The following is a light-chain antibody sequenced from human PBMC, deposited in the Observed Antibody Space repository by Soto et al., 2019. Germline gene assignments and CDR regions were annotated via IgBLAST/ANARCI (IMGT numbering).Light chain of an antibody. Sequence: QSVLTQPASVSGSPGQSITISCTGTSSDVGNYNLVSWYQQHPGKAPKLMIYEGSKRPSGVSNRFSGSKSGNTASLTISILQAEDEADYYCCSYAGSSTYVFGTGTKATVL. V-gene: IGLV2-23*01. CDR2: EGS. CDR3: CSYAGSSTYV. J-gene: IGLJ1*01. CDR1: SSDVGNYNL.